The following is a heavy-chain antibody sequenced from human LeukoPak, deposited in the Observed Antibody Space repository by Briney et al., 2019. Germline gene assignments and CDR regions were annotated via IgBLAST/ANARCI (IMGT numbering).Heavy chain of an antibody. CDR2: ISTYNGNT. CDR3: ARMEYYDILTGYSDPIDY. V-gene: IGHV1-18*01. Sequence: VASVKVSCKASGYTFTSYGISWVRQAPGQGLEWMGWISTYNGNTNYAQKLQGRVTMTTDTSTSTAYMELRSLRSDDTAVYYCARMEYYDILTGYSDPIDYWGRGTLVTVSS. CDR1: GYTFTSYG. D-gene: IGHD3-9*01. J-gene: IGHJ4*02.